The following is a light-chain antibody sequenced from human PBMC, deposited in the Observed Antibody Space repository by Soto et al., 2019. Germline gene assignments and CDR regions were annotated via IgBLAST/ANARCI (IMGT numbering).Light chain of an antibody. CDR3: QQYYSYSET. CDR2: AAS. J-gene: IGKJ1*01. Sequence: AIRMTQSPSSLSASTGDRVTITCRASQGISSYLAWYQQKPGKAPKLLIYAASTLQSGVPSRFSGSGSGTDFTLTISFLQSEDFATYYCQQYYSYSETFGQGTKGDIK. CDR1: QGISSY. V-gene: IGKV1-8*01.